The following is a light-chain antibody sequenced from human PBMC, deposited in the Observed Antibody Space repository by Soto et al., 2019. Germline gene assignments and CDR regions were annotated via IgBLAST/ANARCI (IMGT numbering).Light chain of an antibody. CDR3: SSYTSTSTHVV. Sequence: QSVLTQPASVSGSPGQSITISCTGTTSDVGAYTYVSWYQQHPGKAPKLMIHDVSDRPSGVSNRFSGSKSGNTASLTISGLQAEDEADYFCSSYTSTSTHVVFGGGTKVTVL. CDR1: TSDVGAYTY. CDR2: DVS. J-gene: IGLJ2*01. V-gene: IGLV2-14*03.